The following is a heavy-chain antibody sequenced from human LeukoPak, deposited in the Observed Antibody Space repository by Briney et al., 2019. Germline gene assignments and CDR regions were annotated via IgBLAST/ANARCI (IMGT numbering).Heavy chain of an antibody. D-gene: IGHD6-13*01. CDR3: AGGPGNR. J-gene: IGHJ5*02. CDR2: IYYSGST. CDR1: GGSTSSYY. V-gene: IGHV4-59*01. Sequence: SETLSLTCTVSGGSTSSYYWSWIRQPPGKGLEWIGYIYYSGSTNYNPSLKSRVTISVDTSKNQFSRKLSSVTAADAAVYYCAGGPGNRWGQGTLVTVSS.